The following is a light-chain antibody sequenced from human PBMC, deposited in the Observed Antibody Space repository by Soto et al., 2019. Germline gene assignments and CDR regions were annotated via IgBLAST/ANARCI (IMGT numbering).Light chain of an antibody. CDR2: AAS. CDR3: LQDYNYPPT. CDR1: QDIGND. Sequence: ATQMTQSPSSLSASVGDRVTITCRASQDIGNDLGWYQQKPGKAPNLLIYAASSLQSEVPSRFSGSGSGTDFTLTISSLQPEDCATYYCLQDYNYPPTFGPGTRVEIK. J-gene: IGKJ1*01. V-gene: IGKV1-6*01.